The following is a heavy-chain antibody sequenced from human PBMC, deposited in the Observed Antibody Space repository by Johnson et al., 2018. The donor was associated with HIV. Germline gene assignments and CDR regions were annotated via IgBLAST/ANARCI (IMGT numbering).Heavy chain of an antibody. CDR1: GFTFDDYA. J-gene: IGHJ3*02. CDR2: IRYDGSNK. D-gene: IGHD5-12*01. CDR3: AKVRGWSDDTFDI. Sequence: QVQLVESGGGLVQPGRSLRLSCAASGFTFDDYAMHWVRQAPGKGLEWVAFIRYDGSNKYYADSVKGRFTIPRDNSKNTLYLQMNSLRAEDTAVYYCAKVRGWSDDTFDIWGQGTMVTVSS. V-gene: IGHV3-30*02.